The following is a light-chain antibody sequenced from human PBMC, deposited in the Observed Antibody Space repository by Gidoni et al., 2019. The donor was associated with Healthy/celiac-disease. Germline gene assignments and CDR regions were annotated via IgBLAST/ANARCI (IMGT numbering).Light chain of an antibody. Sequence: EIVLTQSPATLSLSPVKIATLSCRSSQSVSSYLAWYHQKPGQAPRLLIYDASNRATGIPARFSGSGSGTDFTLTISSLEPEDFAVYYCQQRSRPPETFGQGTKLEIK. CDR2: DAS. CDR3: QQRSRPPET. V-gene: IGKV3-11*01. J-gene: IGKJ2*01. CDR1: QSVSSY.